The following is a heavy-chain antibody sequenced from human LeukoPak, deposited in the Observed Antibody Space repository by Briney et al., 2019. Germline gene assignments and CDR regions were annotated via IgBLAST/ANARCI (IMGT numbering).Heavy chain of an antibody. V-gene: IGHV4-59*01. CDR1: GGSISSSY. J-gene: IGHJ6*03. D-gene: IGHD1-7*01. CDR3: ARGQTTYYYYYMDV. CDR2: IYYSGSP. Sequence: TSETLSLTCTVSGGSISSSYWSWIRQPPGKGLEWIGYIYYSGSPNYNPSLKSRVTISVDTSKNQFSLKLTSVTAADTAVYYCARGQTTYYYYYMDVWGKGTTVTVSS.